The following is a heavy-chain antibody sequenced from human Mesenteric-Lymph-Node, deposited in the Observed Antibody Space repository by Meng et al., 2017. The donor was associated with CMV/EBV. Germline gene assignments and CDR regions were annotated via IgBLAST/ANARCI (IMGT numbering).Heavy chain of an antibody. J-gene: IGHJ6*02. D-gene: IGHD1-26*01. CDR3: AKWELLRDYYGMDV. Sequence: GESLKISCAASGFTFSSYDMHWVRQATGKGLEWVAFIRYDGSNKYYADSVKGRFTISRDNSKNTLYLQMNSLRAEDTAVYYCAKWELLRDYYGMDVWGQGTTVTVSS. CDR1: GFTFSSYD. CDR2: IRYDGSNK. V-gene: IGHV3-30*02.